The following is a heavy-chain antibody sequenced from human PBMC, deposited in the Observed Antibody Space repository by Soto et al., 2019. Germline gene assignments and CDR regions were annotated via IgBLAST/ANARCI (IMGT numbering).Heavy chain of an antibody. CDR1: GFVFSKYA. CDR2: IPASGDTT. Sequence: EVQLLESGGGLVQSGGSLTVSGTASGFVFSKYAVTWVRQAPGQGLEWVSAIPASGDTTYYADSVQGRFTISRDNSRDNLLLHMSSLRADATARYFCVRGISTSSAGGPFDLWGQGTLVTVSS. CDR3: VRGISTSSAGGPFDL. D-gene: IGHD1-26*01. V-gene: IGHV3-23*01. J-gene: IGHJ4*02.